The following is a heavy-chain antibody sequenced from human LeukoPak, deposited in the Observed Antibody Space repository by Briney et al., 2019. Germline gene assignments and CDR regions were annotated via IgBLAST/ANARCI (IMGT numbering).Heavy chain of an antibody. Sequence: SETLSLTCTVSGGSISSSSYYWGWIRQPPGKGLEWIGSIYYSGSTYYNPSLKSRVTISVDTSKNQFSLKLSSVTAAGTAVYYCASLVVITSGAFDIWGQGTMVTVSS. CDR3: ASLVVITSGAFDI. CDR2: IYYSGST. CDR1: GGSISSSSYY. D-gene: IGHD3-22*01. J-gene: IGHJ3*02. V-gene: IGHV4-39*01.